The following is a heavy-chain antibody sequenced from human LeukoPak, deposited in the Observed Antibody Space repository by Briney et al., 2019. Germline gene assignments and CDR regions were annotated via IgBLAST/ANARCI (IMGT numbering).Heavy chain of an antibody. J-gene: IGHJ3*02. CDR3: AKVPLAAAGRKVAFDI. D-gene: IGHD6-13*01. V-gene: IGHV3-30*18. CDR1: GFTFSSYG. Sequence: GGSLRLSCAASGFTFSSYGMHWVRQAPGKGLEWVAVISYDGSNKYHADSVKGRFTISRDNSKNTLYLQMNSLRAEDTAVYYCAKVPLAAAGRKVAFDIWGQGTMVTVSS. CDR2: ISYDGSNK.